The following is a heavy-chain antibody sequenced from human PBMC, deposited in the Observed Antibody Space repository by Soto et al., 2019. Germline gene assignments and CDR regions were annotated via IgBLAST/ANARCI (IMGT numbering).Heavy chain of an antibody. CDR2: IFYSGTT. V-gene: IGHV4-61*01. CDR1: GDSVNSGSYY. Sequence: PSETLSLTCTVSGDSVNSGSYYWSWIGQPPGMGLEWIGYIFYSGTTNYNPSLKSRVTISLHTSKNQFSLKLTSVTAADTAVYYCSRVSMPYYYHTSGQYYYDYGAQGTRVTVS. CDR3: SRVSMPYYYHTSGQYYYDY. D-gene: IGHD3-22*01. J-gene: IGHJ4*02.